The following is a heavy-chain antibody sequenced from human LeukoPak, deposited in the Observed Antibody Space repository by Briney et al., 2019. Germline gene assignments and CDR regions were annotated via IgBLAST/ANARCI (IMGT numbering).Heavy chain of an antibody. D-gene: IGHD6-13*01. V-gene: IGHV4-34*01. J-gene: IGHJ4*02. CDR1: GGSFSGYY. CDR3: ARGAAAYHYYLDY. Sequence: PSETLSLTCAVYGGSFSGYYWSWIRQPPGKGLEWIGEINHSGSTNYNPSLKSRVTISVDTSKNQFSLKLSSVTAADTAVYYCARGAAAYHYYLDYLGQGTLVTVSS. CDR2: INHSGST.